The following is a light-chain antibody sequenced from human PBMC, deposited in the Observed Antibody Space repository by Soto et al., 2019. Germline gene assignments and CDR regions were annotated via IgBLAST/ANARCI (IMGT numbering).Light chain of an antibody. CDR2: GAS. CDR1: QSVSSNY. V-gene: IGKV3-20*01. J-gene: IGKJ3*01. Sequence: EIVLTQSPGTLSLSPGERATLSCRASQSVSSNYIAWYQQKPGQAPRFLIYGASTRATGIPDRFSGSGSGTDFTLTISRLEPEDFAVYYCQQYGSSLFTFGPGTKVDIK. CDR3: QQYGSSLFT.